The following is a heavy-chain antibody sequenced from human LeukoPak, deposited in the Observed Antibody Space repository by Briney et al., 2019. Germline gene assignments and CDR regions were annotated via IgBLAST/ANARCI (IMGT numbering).Heavy chain of an antibody. CDR1: GFPFLEYS. CDR2: IGIDSGNT. V-gene: IGHV3-48*01. CDR3: ARDHNYAFDN. Sequence: GGSLRLSCTAPGFPFLEYSMKWVRQAPGKGLGWISYIGIDSGNTKYADSVRGRFTISTDKAKNSLYPQMNSLRVEDTAVYYCARDHNYAFDNWGQGTLVSVAS. J-gene: IGHJ4*02. D-gene: IGHD1-1*01.